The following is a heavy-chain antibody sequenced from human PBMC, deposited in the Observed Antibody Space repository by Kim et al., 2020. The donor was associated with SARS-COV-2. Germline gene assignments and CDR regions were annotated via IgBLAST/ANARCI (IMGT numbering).Heavy chain of an antibody. D-gene: IGHD6-13*01. J-gene: IGHJ5*02. V-gene: IGHV3-30*07. CDR3: ARVKRAAGTIYLDP. Sequence: ADSVKGRFTISRDNSKNTLYLQMNSLRAEDTAVYYCARVKRAAGTIYLDPWGQGTLVTVSS.